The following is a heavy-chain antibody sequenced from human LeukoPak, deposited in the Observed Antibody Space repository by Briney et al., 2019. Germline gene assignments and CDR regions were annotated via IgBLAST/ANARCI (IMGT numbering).Heavy chain of an antibody. CDR3: ARGDDRASWLVDS. V-gene: IGHV4-4*02. D-gene: IGHD2-2*01. CDR2: IHHSGTT. Sequence: SETLSLTCAVSGGFISSSNWWSWVRQSPGKGLEWIGEIHHSGTTNYNPSLKSRVTISVDESGKHFSLKLSSVTAADTAVYYCARGDDRASWLVDSWGQGILVTVSS. J-gene: IGHJ4*02. CDR1: GGFISSSNW.